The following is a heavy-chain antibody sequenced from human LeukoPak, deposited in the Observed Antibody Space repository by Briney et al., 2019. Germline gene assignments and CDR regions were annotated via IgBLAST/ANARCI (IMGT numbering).Heavy chain of an antibody. V-gene: IGHV3-74*01. CDR2: IETDGSST. CDR1: GFTFSSYW. CDR3: AREGLSSGYYVA. D-gene: IGHD3-22*01. Sequence: GGSLRLSCAASGFTFSSYWMHWVRQVPGKGLLWDARIETDGSSTAYADSVKGRFTISRDNAKNTLYLQMNSLRADDTAVYYCAREGLSSGYYVAWGQGTLVTVSS. J-gene: IGHJ4*02.